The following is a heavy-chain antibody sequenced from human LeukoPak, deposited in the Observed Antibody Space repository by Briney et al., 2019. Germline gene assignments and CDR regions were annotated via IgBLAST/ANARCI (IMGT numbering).Heavy chain of an antibody. D-gene: IGHD4-23*01. CDR1: RFTFSTYG. Sequence: GGSLRLSCAASRFTFSTYGMHWVRRAPGKGLEWVAFIQYDGSNKYYAGSVKGRFTISRDNSKNTLYLQMNSLRAEDTAVYYCAKDRLLYGGNSVGAFDIWGQGTMVTVSS. J-gene: IGHJ3*02. CDR2: IQYDGSNK. V-gene: IGHV3-30*02. CDR3: AKDRLLYGGNSVGAFDI.